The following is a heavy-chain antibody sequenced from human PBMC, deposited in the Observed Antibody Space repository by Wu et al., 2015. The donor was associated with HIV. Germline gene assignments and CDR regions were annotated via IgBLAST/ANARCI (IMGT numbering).Heavy chain of an antibody. V-gene: IGHV1-18*04. J-gene: IGHJ4*02. CDR1: GYTFTTYG. CDR2: ISTYDGKT. D-gene: IGHD3-3*01. CDR3: ARDRDFDFWSGSQYYFDF. Sequence: QVQLVQSGVEVKKPGASVKVSCKASGYTFTTYGISWVRQVPGQGPEWMGWISTYDGKTRYSERDQGRVSLTTDTSTTTVYLELRNLRSDDTAMYYCARDRDFDFWSGSQYYFDFWGQGT.